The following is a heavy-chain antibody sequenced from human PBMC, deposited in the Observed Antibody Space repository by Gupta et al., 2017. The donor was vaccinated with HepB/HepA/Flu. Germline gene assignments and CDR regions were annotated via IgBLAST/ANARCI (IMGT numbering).Heavy chain of an antibody. D-gene: IGHD1-26*01. CDR2: MRSSGNTI. CDR1: GFTFSTYE. J-gene: IGHJ4*02. CDR3: ARDQIILGTTEGIVGGIDY. Sequence: EVQLVESGGGLVQPGGSLRLSCATSGFTFSTYEMNWVRQAPGKGLECVSYMRSSGNTIYYADSVKRRFTTSRENNKDSLYLQMNSLRADDTAVYYGARDQIILGTTEGIVGGIDYWGQGTLVTVSS. V-gene: IGHV3-48*03.